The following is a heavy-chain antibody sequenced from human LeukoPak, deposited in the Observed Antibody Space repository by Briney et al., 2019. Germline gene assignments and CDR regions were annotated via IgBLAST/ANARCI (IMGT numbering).Heavy chain of an antibody. Sequence: ASVKVSCKASGYTFTSYGISWVRQAPGQGIEWMGWISAYNGNTNYAQKPQGRVTITTDTSTSTAYMQLRSLRSDDTAVYYCARDRYDSSGYVPSDFDYWGQGTLVTVSS. J-gene: IGHJ4*02. CDR3: ARDRYDSSGYVPSDFDY. V-gene: IGHV1-18*01. CDR2: ISAYNGNT. CDR1: GYTFTSYG. D-gene: IGHD3-22*01.